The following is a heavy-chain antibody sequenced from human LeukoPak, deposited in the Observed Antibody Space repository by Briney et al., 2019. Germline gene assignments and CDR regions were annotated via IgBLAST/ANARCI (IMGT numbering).Heavy chain of an antibody. CDR3: ARVTAEAFDI. J-gene: IGHJ3*02. CDR1: GFTFSSYD. V-gene: IGHV3-30*03. CDR2: MSYDGSNE. D-gene: IGHD2-21*02. Sequence: GGSLRLSCAASGFTFSSYDMHWVRQAPGKGLEWVAVMSYDGSNEYYADSVKGRFTISRDISKNTLYLQMNSLRAEDTAVYYCARVTAEAFDIWGQGTMVTVSS.